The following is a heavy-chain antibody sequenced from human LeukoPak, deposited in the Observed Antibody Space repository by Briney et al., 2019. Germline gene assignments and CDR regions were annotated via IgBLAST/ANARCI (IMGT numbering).Heavy chain of an antibody. D-gene: IGHD6-13*01. J-gene: IGHJ4*02. Sequence: PGGSLRLSCAASGFTFSTYSMTWVRQAPGKGLEWVSSISSSSSHRYYADSLKGRFTISRDNAKNSLYLQMNSLRAEDTAVYYCAREKGIAAAGTEYFDYWGQGTLVTVSS. CDR1: GFTFSTYS. CDR2: ISSSSSHR. V-gene: IGHV3-21*01. CDR3: AREKGIAAAGTEYFDY.